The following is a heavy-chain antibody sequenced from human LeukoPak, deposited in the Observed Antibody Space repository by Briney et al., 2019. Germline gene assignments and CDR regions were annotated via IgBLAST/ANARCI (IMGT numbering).Heavy chain of an antibody. D-gene: IGHD6-13*01. J-gene: IGHJ5*02. CDR1: GYTFTGYY. CDR3: ARSAAGTEFWFDP. CDR2: INPNSGGT. Sequence: GASVKVSCKASGYTFTGYYMHWVRQAPGQGLEWMGWINPNSGGTNYAQKFQGRVTMTRDTSISTAYMELSRLRSDDTAVNYCARSAAGTEFWFDPWGQGTLVTVSS. V-gene: IGHV1-2*02.